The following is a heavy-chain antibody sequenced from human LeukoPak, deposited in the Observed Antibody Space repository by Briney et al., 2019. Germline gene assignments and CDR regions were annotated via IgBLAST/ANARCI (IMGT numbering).Heavy chain of an antibody. CDR3: ARDEGLESYQPDDAFDI. V-gene: IGHV1-46*01. J-gene: IGHJ3*02. CDR2: INPSGTST. CDR1: VYTFTSYY. D-gene: IGHD2-2*01. Sequence: ASVKVSCKASVYTFTSYYMHWVRQAPGQGLEWMGIINPSGTSTSYAKKYHGRVTMTRDTTTSTVYMELSSLRSEDTAVYYCARDEGLESYQPDDAFDIWGQGTMVTVSS.